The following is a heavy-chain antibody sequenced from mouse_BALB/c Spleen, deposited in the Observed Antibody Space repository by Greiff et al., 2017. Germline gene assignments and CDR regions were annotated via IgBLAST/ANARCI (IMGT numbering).Heavy chain of an antibody. J-gene: IGHJ2*01. CDR1: GYTFTSYW. CDR2: IYPGSGST. Sequence: LQQPGSELVRPGASVKLSCKASGYTFTSYWMHWVKQRHGQGLEWIGNIYPGSGSTNYDEKFKSKGTLTVDTSSSTAYMHLSSLTSEDSAVYYCTREGTAFDYWGQGTTLTVSS. D-gene: IGHD4-1*01. V-gene: IGHV1S22*01. CDR3: TREGTAFDY.